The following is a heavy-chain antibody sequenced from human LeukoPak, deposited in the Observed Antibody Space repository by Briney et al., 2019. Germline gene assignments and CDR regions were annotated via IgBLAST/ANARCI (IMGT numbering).Heavy chain of an antibody. CDR3: ARGTVTTNFDY. CDR2: INAGNGNT. D-gene: IGHD4-17*01. V-gene: IGHV1-3*01. Sequence: ASVKVSCKASGYTFTSYAMHWVRQAPGQRLEWMGWINAGNGNTKYSQKFQGRVTIARDTSASTAYMELSSLRSEDTAVYYCARGTVTTNFDYWGQRTLVTVSS. J-gene: IGHJ4*02. CDR1: GYTFTSYA.